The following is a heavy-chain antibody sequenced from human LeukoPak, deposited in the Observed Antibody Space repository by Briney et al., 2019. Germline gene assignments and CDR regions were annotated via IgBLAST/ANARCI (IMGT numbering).Heavy chain of an antibody. J-gene: IGHJ4*02. CDR1: GGTFSSYA. D-gene: IGHD6-13*01. CDR2: IIPIFGTA. V-gene: IGHV1-69*13. Sequence: SVKVSCKASGGTFSSYAISWVRQAPGQGLEWMGGIIPIFGTANYAQKFQGRVTITADESTSTAYMELSSLRSEDTAVYYCASCIAATFCYFDYWGQGTLVTVSS. CDR3: ASCIAATFCYFDY.